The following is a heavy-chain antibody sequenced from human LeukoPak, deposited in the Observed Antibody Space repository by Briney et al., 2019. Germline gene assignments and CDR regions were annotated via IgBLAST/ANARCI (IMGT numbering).Heavy chain of an antibody. Sequence: ASVKVSCKASGYTFTSYYLHWVRQAPGQGLEWMGWINPNSGGTNYAQKFQGRVTMTRDTSISTAYMELSRLRPDDTAVYYCARWVAPRTDAFDIWGQGTMVTVSS. CDR2: INPNSGGT. CDR3: ARWVAPRTDAFDI. J-gene: IGHJ3*02. V-gene: IGHV1-2*02. D-gene: IGHD2-15*01. CDR1: GYTFTSYY.